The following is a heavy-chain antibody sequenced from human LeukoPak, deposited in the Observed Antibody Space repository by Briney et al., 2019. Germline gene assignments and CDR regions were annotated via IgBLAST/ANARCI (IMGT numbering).Heavy chain of an antibody. V-gene: IGHV4-39*01. CDR2: NYYSGST. J-gene: IGHJ4*02. CDR3: ASLRSSSWYDHFDY. CDR1: GGSISSSSYY. Sequence: SETLSLTCTVSGGSISSSSYYWGWIRQPPGKGLEWIGSNYYSGSTYYNPSLKSRVTISVDTSKNQFSLKLSSVTAADTAVYYCASLRSSSWYDHFDYWGQGTLVTVSS. D-gene: IGHD6-13*01.